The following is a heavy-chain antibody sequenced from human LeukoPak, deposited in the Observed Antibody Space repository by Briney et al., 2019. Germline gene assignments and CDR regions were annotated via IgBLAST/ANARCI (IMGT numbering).Heavy chain of an antibody. Sequence: SVKVSCKASGGTFSSYAISWVRQAPGQGLEWMGVIIPIFGTANYAQKFQGRVTITTDESTSTAYMELSSLRSEDTAVYYCAVKRTGGGDYYYYYYYYMDVWGKGTTVTVSS. CDR2: IIPIFGTA. V-gene: IGHV1-69*05. D-gene: IGHD2-21*02. J-gene: IGHJ6*03. CDR1: GGTFSSYA. CDR3: AVKRTGGGDYYYYYYYYMDV.